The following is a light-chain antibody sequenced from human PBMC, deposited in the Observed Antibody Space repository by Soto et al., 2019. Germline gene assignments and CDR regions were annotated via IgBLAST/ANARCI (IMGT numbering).Light chain of an antibody. CDR3: AAWDDSLYGLV. Sequence: QSALTQPPSTSGTPGQRVTISCSGSSTNVGVNPVNWYQQFPGTAPRLLIYTNDQRPSGVPGRFSGSKSGTTASLDISGLQSDDEADYYCAAWDDSLYGLVFGGGTKLTVL. V-gene: IGLV1-44*01. CDR2: TND. CDR1: STNVGVNP. J-gene: IGLJ2*01.